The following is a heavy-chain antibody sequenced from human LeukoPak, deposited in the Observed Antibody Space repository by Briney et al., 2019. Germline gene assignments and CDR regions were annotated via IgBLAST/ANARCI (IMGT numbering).Heavy chain of an antibody. CDR3: ATAGYCSSTSCLRDMDV. Sequence: GASVKVSCKASGYTFTGYYMHWVRQAPGQGLEWMGWINPNSGGTNYAQKFQGRVTMTRDTSISTAYMELSRLRSDDTAVYYCATAGYCSSTSCLRDMDVWGKGTTVTVSS. V-gene: IGHV1-2*02. CDR1: GYTFTGYY. J-gene: IGHJ6*03. CDR2: INPNSGGT. D-gene: IGHD2-2*01.